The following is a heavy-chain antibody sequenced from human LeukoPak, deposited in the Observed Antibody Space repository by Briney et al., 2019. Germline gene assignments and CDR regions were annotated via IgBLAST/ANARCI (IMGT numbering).Heavy chain of an antibody. D-gene: IGHD3-22*01. Sequence: GGALRLSCAASGFTFISYSMNWVRHAPGKGLEWVSSISSSSSYIYYADSVKGRFTISRHNAKNSLYLQMNSLRAEDTAVYCCARDRGDYYDSSGYYWLDAFGVWGQGTMVTVSS. J-gene: IGHJ3*01. CDR3: ARDRGDYYDSSGYYWLDAFGV. CDR2: ISSSSSYI. CDR1: GFTFISYS. V-gene: IGHV3-21*01.